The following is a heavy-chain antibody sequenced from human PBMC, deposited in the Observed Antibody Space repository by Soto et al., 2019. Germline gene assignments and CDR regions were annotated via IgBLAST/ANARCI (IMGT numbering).Heavy chain of an antibody. V-gene: IGHV3-53*02. CDR3: AREGCAYGLDL. CDR2: TYTGGNS. D-gene: IGHD3-10*01. CDR1: GLSVSDKY. Sequence: EVQLVQTGGGLIKPGGSLSLCCAASGLSVSDKYMSWVRQAPGKGLEWVSLTYTGGNSYFADFVKGRFIVSRDISKNTPFLHMNSLAAEDTAVYYCAREGCAYGLDLWGQGSLVTVSS. J-gene: IGHJ4*02.